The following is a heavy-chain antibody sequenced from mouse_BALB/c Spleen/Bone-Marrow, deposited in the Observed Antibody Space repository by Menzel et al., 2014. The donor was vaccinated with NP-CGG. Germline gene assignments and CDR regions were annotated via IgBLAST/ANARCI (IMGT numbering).Heavy chain of an antibody. Sequence: VQLQQSGPELVRPGVSVKISCKGSSHTFTDYAMHWVKRSHAKSLEWIGVISTYYGNANYNQKFKGKATMTVDKSSSTAYMELARLTSEDSAVYYCTRGGRYDEVAYWGQGTLVTVSA. V-gene: IGHV1-67*01. CDR1: SHTFTDYA. CDR3: TRGGRYDEVAY. D-gene: IGHD2-14*01. J-gene: IGHJ3*01. CDR2: ISTYYGNA.